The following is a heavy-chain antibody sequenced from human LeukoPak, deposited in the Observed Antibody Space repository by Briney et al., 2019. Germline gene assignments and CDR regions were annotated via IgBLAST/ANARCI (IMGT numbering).Heavy chain of an antibody. V-gene: IGHV3-23*01. J-gene: IGHJ4*02. CDR1: GFTFSSYA. CDR2: ISGSGGST. CDR3: ARVDSTEWELPGPLDY. D-gene: IGHD1-26*01. Sequence: GGSLRLSCAASGFTFSSYAMSWVRQAPGKGLEWVSAISGSGGSTYYADSVKGRFTISRDNSKNTLYLQMNSLRAEDTAVYYCARVDSTEWELPGPLDYWGQGTLVTVSS.